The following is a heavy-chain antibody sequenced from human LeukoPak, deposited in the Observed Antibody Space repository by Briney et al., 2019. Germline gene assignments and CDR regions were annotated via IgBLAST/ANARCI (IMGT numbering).Heavy chain of an antibody. Sequence: GSLRLSCVDSGFTSGGYWMHWVRQAPGKGLVWVSRINSDGSSTTYADSVKGRFTISRDDAKNTLSLQMNSLRAEDTAVYYCVRGQLERPFDFYYGMDVWGKGTTVTVSS. CDR2: INSDGSST. V-gene: IGHV3-74*01. D-gene: IGHD1-1*01. CDR3: VRGQLERPFDFYYGMDV. CDR1: GFTSGGYW. J-gene: IGHJ6*04.